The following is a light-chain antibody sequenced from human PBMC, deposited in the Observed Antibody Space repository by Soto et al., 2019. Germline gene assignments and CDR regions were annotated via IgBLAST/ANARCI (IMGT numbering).Light chain of an antibody. CDR2: GDN. CDR3: QSYDNSLSHVV. V-gene: IGLV1-40*01. Sequence: QSVLTQPPSVSGAPGLRVTIPCTGSSSNIGSFYDVHWYQQLPGTVPKLLIYGDNNRPSGVPDRFSGSKSGTSASLAITGLQPEDEADYYCQSYDNSLSHVVFGGGTKVTVL. CDR1: SSNIGSFYD. J-gene: IGLJ2*01.